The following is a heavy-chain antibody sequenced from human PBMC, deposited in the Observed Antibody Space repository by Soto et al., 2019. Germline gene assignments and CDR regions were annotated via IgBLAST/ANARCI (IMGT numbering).Heavy chain of an antibody. V-gene: IGHV3-30*18. J-gene: IGHJ5*02. CDR1: GFTFSSYG. D-gene: IGHD4-17*01. CDR3: AKDLLHNTVTTCGS. Sequence: QVQMVESGGGVVQAGRSLRLSCAGYGFTFSSYGMHWVRQAPGKGLEWVAVISYHGNDKYYSDSEKGRFTISRDNFKSTLYLPMSSLRAEDTAIYFCAKDLLHNTVTTCGSWGKGTLVTVSS. CDR2: ISYHGNDK.